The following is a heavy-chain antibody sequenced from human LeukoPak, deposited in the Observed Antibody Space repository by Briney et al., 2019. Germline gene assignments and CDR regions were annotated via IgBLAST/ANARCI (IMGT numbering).Heavy chain of an antibody. CDR2: IHISGST. D-gene: IGHD3-22*01. CDR1: GGSISSGSYC. Sequence: SQTLSLTCTVSGGSISSGSYCWSWIRQPAGKGLEWIGHIHISGSTNYNPSLKSRVTISVDTSKNQFSLKLSSVTAADTAVYYCARDLPAYYDSSSYYYYYYMDVWGKGTTVTISS. CDR3: ARDLPAYYDSSSYYYYYYMDV. J-gene: IGHJ6*03. V-gene: IGHV4-61*09.